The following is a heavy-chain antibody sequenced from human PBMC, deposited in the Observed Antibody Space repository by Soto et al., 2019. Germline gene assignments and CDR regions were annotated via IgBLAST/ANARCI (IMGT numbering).Heavy chain of an antibody. CDR3: SKAVAAAAGPPYNWFDP. J-gene: IGHJ5*02. CDR2: ISYDGSNK. D-gene: IGHD6-13*01. CDR1: GFTFSSYA. Sequence: GGSLRLSCAASGFTFSSYAMHWVRQAPGKGLEWVAVISYDGSNKYYADSVKGRFTISTDNSKNTLYLQMNSLRAEDTSVYYCSKAVAAAAGPPYNWFDPWGQGTLVTVSS. V-gene: IGHV3-30*04.